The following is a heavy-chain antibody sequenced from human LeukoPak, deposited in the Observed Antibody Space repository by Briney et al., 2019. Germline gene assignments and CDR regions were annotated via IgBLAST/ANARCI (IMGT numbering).Heavy chain of an antibody. J-gene: IGHJ4*02. CDR3: TRDDYGDLDY. V-gene: IGHV1-2*02. CDR2: INPNSGGR. D-gene: IGHD4-17*01. CDR1: GYTFTGYY. Sequence: ASVKVSCTASGYTFTGYYMHWVRQAPGQGLEWMGWINPNSGGRNYAQKFQGRVTMTRDTSISTAYMELTRLRSDDTAVYYCTRDDYGDLDYWGQGTLVTVSS.